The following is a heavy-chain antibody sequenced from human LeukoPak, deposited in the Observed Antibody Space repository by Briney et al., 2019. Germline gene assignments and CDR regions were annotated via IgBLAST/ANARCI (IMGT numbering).Heavy chain of an antibody. D-gene: IGHD2-21*02. CDR1: GGSIGSGYY. CDR2: IHYGGTT. V-gene: IGHV4-39*02. J-gene: IGHJ4*02. CDR3: TRDIGDFVSDF. Sequence: SETLSLTCTVSGGSIGSGYYWAWIRQPPGKGLEWIASIHYGGTTHYNPSLQSRVTISADTSKNQFALDLRSVTAADTAVYYCTRDIGDFVSDFWGQGTLVTVSS.